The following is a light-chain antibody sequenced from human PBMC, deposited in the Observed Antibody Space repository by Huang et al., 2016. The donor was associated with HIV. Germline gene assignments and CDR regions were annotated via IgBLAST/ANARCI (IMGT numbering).Light chain of an antibody. V-gene: IGKV1-5*03. CDR3: QQYNSYSYT. J-gene: IGKJ2*01. CDR2: MAF. Sequence: DIQMTQSPSTLSASVGDRVTITCQDSQSISSWLAWYQQKPGKAPKLRIYMAFNLKSGAPSSFSGSGSGTEFTLTISSLQPDDFATYYCQQYNSYSYTFGQGTKLEIK. CDR1: QSISSW.